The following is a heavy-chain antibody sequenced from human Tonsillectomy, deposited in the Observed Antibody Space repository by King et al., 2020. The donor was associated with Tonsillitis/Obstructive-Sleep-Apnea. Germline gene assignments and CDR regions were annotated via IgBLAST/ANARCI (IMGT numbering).Heavy chain of an antibody. J-gene: IGHJ4*02. Sequence: VQLVESGGGLVKPGGSLRLSCAASGFTFSDYYMSWIRQAPGKGLEWVSYISGSSTYTNYADFLKGRFPISRDNAKNSLYLQMNSLRAEDTAVYYCAKGGLDTVTTYFNWGQGTTVTVSS. V-gene: IGHV3-11*05. CDR3: AKGGLDTVTTYFN. CDR2: ISGSSTYT. D-gene: IGHD4-17*01. CDR1: GFTFSDYY.